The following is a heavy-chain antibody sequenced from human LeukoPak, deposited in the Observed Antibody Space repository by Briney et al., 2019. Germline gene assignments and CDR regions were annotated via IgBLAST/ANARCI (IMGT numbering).Heavy chain of an antibody. CDR2: INHSGRA. Sequence: PSETLSLTCTVSGGSFSSYSWSWIRQPSGKGLEWIGEINHSGRANYSTSLQSRVTISIDTSKNQYSLILNSVTAADTSGYFCARFDPGLGGAFDYWGQGTLVTVSS. V-gene: IGHV4-34*01. D-gene: IGHD3-9*01. CDR3: ARFDPGLGGAFDY. CDR1: GGSFSSYS. J-gene: IGHJ4*02.